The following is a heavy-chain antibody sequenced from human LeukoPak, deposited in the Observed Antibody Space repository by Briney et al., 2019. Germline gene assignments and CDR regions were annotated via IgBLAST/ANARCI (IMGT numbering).Heavy chain of an antibody. CDR1: GFTVSSNY. Sequence: GGSLRLSCAASGFTVSSNYTSWVRQAPGKGLEWVSIIYSGGSTYYADSVKGRFTISRDNSKNTLYLQMNSLRAEDTAVYYCAKAPWTDYWGQGTLVTVSS. D-gene: IGHD3/OR15-3a*01. V-gene: IGHV3-66*01. CDR3: AKAPWTDY. CDR2: IYSGGST. J-gene: IGHJ4*02.